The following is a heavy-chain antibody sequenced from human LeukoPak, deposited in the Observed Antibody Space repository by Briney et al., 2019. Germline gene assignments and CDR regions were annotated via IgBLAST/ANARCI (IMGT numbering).Heavy chain of an antibody. CDR2: INPNSGGT. CDR3: ASGSYYGGGYSDY. D-gene: IGHD1-26*01. CDR1: GYTFTDYY. Sequence: GASVKVSCKSSGYTFTDYYIHWVRQAPGQGPEWMGWINPNSGGTKYAQKFQGRVTMTRDTSVSTAYMELSRLRSEDTAVYYCASGSYYGGGYSDYWGQGTLVTVSS. J-gene: IGHJ4*02. V-gene: IGHV1-2*02.